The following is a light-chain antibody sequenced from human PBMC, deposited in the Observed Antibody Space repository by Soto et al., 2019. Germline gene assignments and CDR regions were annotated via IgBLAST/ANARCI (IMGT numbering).Light chain of an antibody. Sequence: ENVLTQSPCTLSLSPGQRATLSCRASQSVRSNYLAWYQQRPGQAPRLLIQGASSRAAGIPDRFSGSGSGTDFTLTISRLEPEDFVVYYCQQYGSSPTFGGGTKVDIK. V-gene: IGKV3-20*01. J-gene: IGKJ4*01. CDR3: QQYGSSPT. CDR2: GAS. CDR1: QSVRSNY.